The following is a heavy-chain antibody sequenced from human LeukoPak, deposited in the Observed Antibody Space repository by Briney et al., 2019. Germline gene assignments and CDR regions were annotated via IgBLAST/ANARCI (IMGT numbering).Heavy chain of an antibody. V-gene: IGHV1-69*13. CDR2: IIPIFGTA. CDR1: GGTFSSYA. CDR3: ASGSPATMRDFDY. Sequence: ASVKVSCKASGGTFSSYAISWVRQAPGQGLEWMGGIIPIFGTANYAQKFQGRVTITANESTSTAYMELSSLRSEDTAVYYCASGSPATMRDFDYWGQGTLVTVSS. J-gene: IGHJ4*02. D-gene: IGHD5-24*01.